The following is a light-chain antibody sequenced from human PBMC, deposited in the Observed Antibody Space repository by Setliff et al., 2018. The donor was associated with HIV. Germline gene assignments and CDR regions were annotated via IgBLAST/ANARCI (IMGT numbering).Light chain of an antibody. CDR1: SSDVGGYNY. CDR3: SSYAGSNNV. Sequence: ALTQPPSASGSPGQSVTISCTGTSSDVGGYNYVSWYQQHPGKAPKLMIYEVSKRPSGVPDRFSGSKSGNTASLTVSGLQAEDEADYYCSSYAGSNNVFGTGTKVT. V-gene: IGLV2-8*01. CDR2: EVS. J-gene: IGLJ1*01.